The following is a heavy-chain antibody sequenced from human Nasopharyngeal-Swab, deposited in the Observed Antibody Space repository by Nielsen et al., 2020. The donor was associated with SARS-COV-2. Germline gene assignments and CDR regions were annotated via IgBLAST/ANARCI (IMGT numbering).Heavy chain of an antibody. CDR3: ARAGRVGDAVVGLDV. CDR2: INHNERT. Sequence: SETLSLTCAVYGGSFSGFYMNWIRQPPGTGLEWIAEINHNERTNYNPSLKSRLTLSVDTSNKQVSLKMRSVTAAATAVYYCARAGRVGDAVVGLDVWGQGTTVTVSS. J-gene: IGHJ6*02. CDR1: GGSFSGFY. V-gene: IGHV4-34*01. D-gene: IGHD2-8*01.